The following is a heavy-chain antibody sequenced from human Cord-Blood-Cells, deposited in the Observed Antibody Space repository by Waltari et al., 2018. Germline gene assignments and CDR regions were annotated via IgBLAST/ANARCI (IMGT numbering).Heavy chain of an antibody. J-gene: IGHJ4*02. V-gene: IGHV1-69*01. CDR1: GGTFSSYA. Sequence: QVQLVQSGAEVKKPGSSVKVSCKASGGTFSSYAIRWVRQAPGQGLEWMGGMIPILCTSNYAQKFQIRVTITADESTSTAYRELSGLRSEDTAVYYCAREGAFGSYYFDYWGQGTLVTVSS. D-gene: IGHD1-26*01. CDR2: MIPILCTS. CDR3: AREGAFGSYYFDY.